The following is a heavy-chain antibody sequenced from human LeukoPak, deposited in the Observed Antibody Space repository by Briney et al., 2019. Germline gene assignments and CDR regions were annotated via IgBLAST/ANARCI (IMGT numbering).Heavy chain of an antibody. CDR3: AKAPGGSSC. CDR1: GYTFTGNF. Sequence: ASVKVSCKASGYTFTGNFIHWVRQAPGQGLEWMGWINPNNGTTNYAQMFQGRVTMTRDTSISTAYMELTRLTSDDTAVYYCAKAPGGSSCWGQGTRVTVSS. D-gene: IGHD2-15*01. V-gene: IGHV1-2*02. CDR2: INPNNGTT. J-gene: IGHJ1*01.